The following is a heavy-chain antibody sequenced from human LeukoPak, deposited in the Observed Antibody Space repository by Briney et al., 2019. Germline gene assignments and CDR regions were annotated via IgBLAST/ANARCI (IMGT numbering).Heavy chain of an antibody. D-gene: IGHD3-22*01. V-gene: IGHV3-33*01. Sequence: GGSLRLSCAASGLTFSDYGTHWVRQAPGKGLEWVALIWYDGSYKYYADSVKGRFTISRDNSKNTLYLQMNSLRAEDTAVYYCARDKDYYDSSGYHYYYGMDVWGQGTTVTVSS. J-gene: IGHJ6*02. CDR2: IWYDGSYK. CDR1: GLTFSDYG. CDR3: ARDKDYYDSSGYHYYYGMDV.